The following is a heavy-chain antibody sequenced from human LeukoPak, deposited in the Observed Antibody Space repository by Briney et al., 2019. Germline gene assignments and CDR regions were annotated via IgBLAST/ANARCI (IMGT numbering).Heavy chain of an antibody. D-gene: IGHD5-12*01. Sequence: PGGSLRLSCAASGFNFSSYGMHWVRQAPGKGLEWVAVIWYDGSNEYYGDSVKGRFTISRDNSKNTLSLQMNSLRAEDTAVYFCARDRLGDYYYYMDVWGKGTTVTVSS. CDR2: IWYDGSNE. CDR1: GFNFSSYG. CDR3: ARDRLGDYYYYMDV. J-gene: IGHJ6*03. V-gene: IGHV3-33*01.